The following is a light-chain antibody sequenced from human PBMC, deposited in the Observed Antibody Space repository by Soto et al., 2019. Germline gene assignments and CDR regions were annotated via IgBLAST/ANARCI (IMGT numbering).Light chain of an antibody. J-gene: IGKJ2*03. CDR3: QQYGSSPPYS. V-gene: IGKV3-20*01. Sequence: VWTQSPGILYLSTGERATLSCRASQRVSNNYFAWYQQKPDQAPRLLIFGSSDRATPIPDRFSGSGSGTEFTITMSRLEPEDFAVYYCQQYGSSPPYSFGQGTKLETK. CDR2: GSS. CDR1: QRVSNNY.